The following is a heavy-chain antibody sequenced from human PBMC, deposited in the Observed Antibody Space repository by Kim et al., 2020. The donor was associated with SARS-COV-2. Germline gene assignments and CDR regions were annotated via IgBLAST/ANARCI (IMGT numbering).Heavy chain of an antibody. D-gene: IGHD2-2*02. CDR3: ARHFRGTSIRFLGLFPFDY. CDR1: AASISSSGYY. V-gene: IGHV4-39*01. CDR2: VQYTEST. Sequence: SETLSLTCTVSAASISSSGYYWSWIRQPPGTELQWIWSVQYTESTYYNPSLKSRVTIYVDTSKNQLSLKLSSVTDAGTAVCYCARHFRGTSIRFLGLFPFDYWGQGPLVTASS. J-gene: IGHJ4*02.